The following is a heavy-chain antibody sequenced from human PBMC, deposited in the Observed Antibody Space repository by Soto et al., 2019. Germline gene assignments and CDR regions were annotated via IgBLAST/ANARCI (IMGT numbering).Heavy chain of an antibody. D-gene: IGHD5-12*01. Sequence: SETLSLTCSISGGSISSNNWWGWVRQPPGKGLEWIGEIFQTGSTNYNPSLESRVTISLDKSKNQFSLNLNSVTAADKAVYYCSRVHTATSGMDIWGQGTTVTVS. V-gene: IGHV4-4*02. CDR3: SRVHTATSGMDI. CDR1: GGSISSNNW. J-gene: IGHJ6*02. CDR2: IFQTGST.